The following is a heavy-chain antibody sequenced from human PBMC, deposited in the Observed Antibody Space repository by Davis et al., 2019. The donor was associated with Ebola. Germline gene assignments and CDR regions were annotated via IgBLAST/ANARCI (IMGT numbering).Heavy chain of an antibody. V-gene: IGHV3-23*01. CDR1: GFTFNNFA. D-gene: IGHD2-2*01. Sequence: PGGSLRLSCTASGFTFNNFAMSWVRLAPGKGPEWVAATRASGDNTYHADSVRGRFTISRDNSKYTVYLQMNSLRAEDTAVYYCAKDQGDCIYPSCYGRRPWYYGMDVWGQGTTVTVSS. CDR2: TRASGDNT. CDR3: AKDQGDCIYPSCYGRRPWYYGMDV. J-gene: IGHJ6*02.